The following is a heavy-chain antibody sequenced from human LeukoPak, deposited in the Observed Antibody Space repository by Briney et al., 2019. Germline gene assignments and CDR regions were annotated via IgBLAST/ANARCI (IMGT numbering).Heavy chain of an antibody. Sequence: PSETLSLTCAVYGGSFSGSYWSWIRQPPGKGLEWIGEINHSGSTNYNPSLKSGVTISVDTSKKQFFMKLSSVTAADTAVYYCASGPRRAVRTLWNWGQGTLVTVS. J-gene: IGHJ4*02. D-gene: IGHD3-3*01. CDR2: INHSGST. V-gene: IGHV4-34*01. CDR1: GGSFSGSY. CDR3: ASGPRRAVRTLWN.